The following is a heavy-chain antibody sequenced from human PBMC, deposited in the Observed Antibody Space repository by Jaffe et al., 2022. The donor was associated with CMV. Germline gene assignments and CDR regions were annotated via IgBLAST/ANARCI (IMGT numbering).Heavy chain of an antibody. CDR2: ISGSGGST. V-gene: IGHV3-23*01. D-gene: IGHD2-15*01. CDR3: AKPYCSGGSCYSGIAVAGPDY. Sequence: EVQLLESGGGLVQPGGSLRLSCAASGFTFSSYAMSWVRQAPGKGLEWVSAISGSGGSTYYADSVKGRFTISRDNSKNTLYLQMNSLRAEDTAVYYCAKPYCSGGSCYSGIAVAGPDYWGQGTLVTVSS. CDR1: GFTFSSYA. J-gene: IGHJ4*02.